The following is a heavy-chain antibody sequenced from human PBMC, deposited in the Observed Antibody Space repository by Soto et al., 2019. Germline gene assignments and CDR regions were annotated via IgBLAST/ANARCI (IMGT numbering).Heavy chain of an antibody. V-gene: IGHV3-33*01. Sequence: GGSLRLSCAASGFTFSSYGMHWVRQAPGKGLEWVAVIWYDGSNKYYADSVKGRFTISRDNSKNTLYLQMNSLRAEDTAVYYCARDDGDRPFTMDVWGQGTTVTVSS. D-gene: IGHD7-27*01. CDR1: GFTFSSYG. J-gene: IGHJ6*02. CDR3: ARDDGDRPFTMDV. CDR2: IWYDGSNK.